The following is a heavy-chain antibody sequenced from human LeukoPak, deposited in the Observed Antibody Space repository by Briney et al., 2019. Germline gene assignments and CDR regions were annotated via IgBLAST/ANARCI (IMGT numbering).Heavy chain of an antibody. Sequence: PGGSLRLSCAASGFSVRNNYMTWVRQAPGKGLEWVSIIYDSGDSYYADSVKGRFTIARDNSKNTVSLQMNSLRVDDTAVYYCVSHSDPLTGYSFDFWGRGILVTVAS. CDR1: GFSVRNNY. J-gene: IGHJ4*02. V-gene: IGHV3-53*01. D-gene: IGHD3-9*01. CDR3: VSHSDPLTGYSFDF. CDR2: IYDSGDS.